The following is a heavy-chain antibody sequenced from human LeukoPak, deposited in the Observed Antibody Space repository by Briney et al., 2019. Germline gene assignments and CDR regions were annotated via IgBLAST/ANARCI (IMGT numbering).Heavy chain of an antibody. CDR1: GFTFSSYS. V-gene: IGHV3-21*01. J-gene: IGHJ4*02. D-gene: IGHD3-10*01. CDR3: ARTHYGSGSYEPPFDY. Sequence: GGSLRLSCAASGFTFSSYSMNWVRQAPGKGLEWVSSISSSSSYIYYADSVKGRFTISRDNAKNSLYLQMNSLRAEDTAVYYCARTHYGSGSYEPPFDYWGQGTLVTVSS. CDR2: ISSSSSYI.